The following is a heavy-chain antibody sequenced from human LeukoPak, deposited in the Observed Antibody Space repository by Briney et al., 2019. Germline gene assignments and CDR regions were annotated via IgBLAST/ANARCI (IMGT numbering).Heavy chain of an antibody. CDR3: ARGASYGSGSY. CDR1: GFTFSSYA. J-gene: IGHJ4*02. D-gene: IGHD3-10*01. Sequence: GGSLRLSCAASGFTFSSYAMHWVRQAPGKGLEWVAVISYDGSNKYYADSVKGRFTISRDNSKNTLYLQMNSLRAEDTAVYYCARGASYGSGSYWGQGTLVTVSS. V-gene: IGHV3-30*04. CDR2: ISYDGSNK.